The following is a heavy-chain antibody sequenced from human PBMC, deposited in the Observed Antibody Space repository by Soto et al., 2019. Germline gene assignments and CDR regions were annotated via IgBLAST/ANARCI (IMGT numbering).Heavy chain of an antibody. D-gene: IGHD3-16*01. CDR1: GDSISSYY. J-gene: IGHJ4*02. CDR2: VSNGGGT. Sequence: SETLSLTCAVSGDSISSYYWSWFRQPPGKGLQWIGYVSNGGGTNYNPSLWSRVNISLDTSKNQFSLSLNSVTAGDTAVYFCARGSINVGAQVNDCWGQGTLVTVSS. CDR3: ARGSINVGAQVNDC. V-gene: IGHV4-59*01.